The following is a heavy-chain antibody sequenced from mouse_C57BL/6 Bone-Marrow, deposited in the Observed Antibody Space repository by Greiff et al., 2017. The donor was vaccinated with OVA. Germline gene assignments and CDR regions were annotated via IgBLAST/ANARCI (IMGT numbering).Heavy chain of an antibody. CDR3: TTRITTVVENYAMDY. J-gene: IGHJ4*01. Sequence: VHVKQSGAELVRPGASVKLSCTASGFNIKDDYMHWVKQRPEQGLEWIGWIDPENGDTEYASKFQGKATITADTSSNTAYLQLSSLTSEDTAVYYCTTRITTVVENYAMDYWGQGTSVTVSS. D-gene: IGHD1-1*01. CDR1: GFNIKDDY. CDR2: IDPENGDT. V-gene: IGHV14-4*01.